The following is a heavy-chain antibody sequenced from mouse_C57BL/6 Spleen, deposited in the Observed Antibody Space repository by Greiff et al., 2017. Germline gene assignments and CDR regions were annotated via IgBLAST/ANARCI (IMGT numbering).Heavy chain of an antibody. CDR2: ISSGGSYT. J-gene: IGHJ2*01. V-gene: IGHV5-6*01. CDR1: GFTFSSYG. Sequence: DLLKPLWSLKLSCAASGFTFSSYGMSWVRQTPDKRLEWVATISSGGSYTYYPDSVKGRFTISRDNAKNTLYLQMSSLKSEDTAMYYCARGSKSSFDYWGQGTTLTVSS. D-gene: IGHD1-1*01. CDR3: ARGSKSSFDY.